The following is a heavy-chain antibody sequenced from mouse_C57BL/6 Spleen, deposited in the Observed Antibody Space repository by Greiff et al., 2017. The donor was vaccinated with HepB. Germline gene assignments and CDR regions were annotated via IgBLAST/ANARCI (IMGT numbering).Heavy chain of an antibody. CDR1: GYSFTGYY. Sequence: EVQLQQSGPELVKPGASVKISCKASGYSFTGYYMNWVKQSPEKSLEWIGEINPSTGGTTYNQKFKAKATLTVDKSSSTAYMQLKSLTSEDSAVYYCARNGYDYDWYFDVWGTGTTVTVSS. J-gene: IGHJ1*03. CDR3: ARNGYDYDWYFDV. D-gene: IGHD2-4*01. CDR2: INPSTGGT. V-gene: IGHV1-42*01.